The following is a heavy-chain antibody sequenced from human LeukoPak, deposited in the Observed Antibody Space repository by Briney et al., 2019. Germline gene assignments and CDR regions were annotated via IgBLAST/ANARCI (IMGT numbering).Heavy chain of an antibody. CDR2: ITNTASSA. D-gene: IGHD1-7*01. Sequence: GGSLRLSCAASGFTFSDYWMHWVRQAPGNGLVWVSRITNTASSAIYADSVKGRFTISRDNAKNTLYLEMNSLRAEDTAVYYCANRIPELPTHWGQGTLVTVSS. V-gene: IGHV3-74*01. CDR1: GFTFSDYW. CDR3: ANRIPELPTH. J-gene: IGHJ4*02.